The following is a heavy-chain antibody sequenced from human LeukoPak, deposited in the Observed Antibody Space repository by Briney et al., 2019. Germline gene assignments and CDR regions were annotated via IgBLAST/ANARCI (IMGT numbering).Heavy chain of an antibody. D-gene: IGHD3-9*01. Sequence: PGGSLRLSCAASGFTFSSYAMGWVRQAPGKGLEWVSAISGSGGSTYYADSVKGRFTISRDNSKNTLYLQMNSLRAEDTAVYYCAKSHYDILTGYDYWGQGTLVTVSS. V-gene: IGHV3-23*01. CDR3: AKSHYDILTGYDY. CDR1: GFTFSSYA. J-gene: IGHJ4*02. CDR2: ISGSGGST.